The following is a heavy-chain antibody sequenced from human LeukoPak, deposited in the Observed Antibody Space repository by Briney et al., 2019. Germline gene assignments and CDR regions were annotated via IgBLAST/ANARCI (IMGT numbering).Heavy chain of an antibody. V-gene: IGHV1-46*01. J-gene: IGHJ5*02. CDR1: GYTFTSYY. D-gene: IGHD3-10*01. CDR2: INPSGGST. CDR3: ARDLYTMVRGVPNWFDP. Sequence: ASVKVSCKASGYTFTSYYMHWVRQAPGQGLEWMGIINPSGGSTSYAQKFQGRVTMTRDTSISTAYMELSRLRSDDTAVYYCARDLYTMVRGVPNWFDPWGQGTLVTVSS.